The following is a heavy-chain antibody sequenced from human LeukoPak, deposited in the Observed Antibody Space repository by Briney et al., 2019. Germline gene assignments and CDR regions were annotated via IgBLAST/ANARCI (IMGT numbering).Heavy chain of an antibody. CDR3: ARGSNGDYLPFVY. D-gene: IGHD4-17*01. CDR1: GFTFSSYS. CDR2: ISSSSSYI. Sequence: GGSLRLSCAASGFTFSSYSMNWVRQAPGKGLEWVSSISSSSSYIYYADSVKGRFTISRDNAKNSLYLQMNSLRAEDTAVYYCARGSNGDYLPFVYWGQGTLVTVSS. V-gene: IGHV3-21*01. J-gene: IGHJ4*02.